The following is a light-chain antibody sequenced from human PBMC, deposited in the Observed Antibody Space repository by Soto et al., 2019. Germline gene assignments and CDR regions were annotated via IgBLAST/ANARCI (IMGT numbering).Light chain of an antibody. J-gene: IGKJ1*01. V-gene: IGKV3-20*01. Sequence: EIVLTQSPGTLSLSPGERATLSCRASQSVSSSYLAWYQQKPGQAPRLLFYGASRRPTGIPDRFSGSGSGTDFTLNISRLEPEDFEVYYCQQDGSSPPTFGQGTKVDIK. CDR2: GAS. CDR3: QQDGSSPPT. CDR1: QSVSSSY.